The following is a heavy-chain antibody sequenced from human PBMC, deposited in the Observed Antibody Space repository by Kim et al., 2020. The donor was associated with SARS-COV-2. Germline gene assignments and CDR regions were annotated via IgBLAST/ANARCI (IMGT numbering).Heavy chain of an antibody. CDR1: GFTFSSYA. CDR3: AKRPLLTTHPQDDAFDI. Sequence: GGSLRLSCAASGFTFSSYAMSWVRQAPGKGLEWVSAISGSGGSTYYADSVKGRFTISRDNSKNTLYLQMNSLRAEDTAVYYCAKRPLLTTHPQDDAFDIWGQGTMVTVSS. CDR2: ISGSGGST. J-gene: IGHJ3*02. V-gene: IGHV3-23*01. D-gene: IGHD2-15*01.